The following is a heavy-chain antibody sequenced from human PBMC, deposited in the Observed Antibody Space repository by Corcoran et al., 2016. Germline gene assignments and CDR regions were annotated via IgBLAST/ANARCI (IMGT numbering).Heavy chain of an antibody. CDR1: GGSVSSGSYY. CDR3: AGEGWELQGGTFDI. D-gene: IGHD1-26*01. CDR2: IYYSGST. J-gene: IGHJ3*02. V-gene: IGHV4-61*01. Sequence: QVQLQESGPGLVKPSETLSLTCTVSGGSVSSGSYYWSWIRQPPGKGLEWIGYIYYSGSTNYTPSLKSRVTISVDTSKNQFSLKLSSVTAADTAVYYWAGEGWELQGGTFDIWGQGTMVTVSS.